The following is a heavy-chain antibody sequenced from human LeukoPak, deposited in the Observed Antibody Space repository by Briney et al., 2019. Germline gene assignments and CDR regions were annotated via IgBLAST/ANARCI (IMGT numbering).Heavy chain of an antibody. CDR2: ISYNGRT. CDR3: APYCSGGSCTGYIQH. V-gene: IGHV4-39*01. Sequence: PSETLSLTCSVSGDSISSSNYFWGWVRQAPGKGLEWIGSISYNGRTYYNPSLKRRVAISVDTSKNQFSLQLTSVTAADTAVYYCAPYCSGGSCTGYIQHWGQGTVATVSS. D-gene: IGHD2-15*01. CDR1: GDSISSSNYF. J-gene: IGHJ1*01.